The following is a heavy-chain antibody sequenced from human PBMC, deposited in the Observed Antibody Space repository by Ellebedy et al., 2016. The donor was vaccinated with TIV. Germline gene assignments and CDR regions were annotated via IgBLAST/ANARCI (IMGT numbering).Heavy chain of an antibody. J-gene: IGHJ4*02. Sequence: KVSCKGSGYSFSHYWIGWVRQMPGKGLEWIGIVYPEDSDTRYSPSFQGQVTISAANYISTAYLQWSSLKASDTATYYCARHSTPYSGYDTDFDFWGQGTLVTVSS. CDR1: GYSFSHYW. CDR3: ARHSTPYSGYDTDFDF. V-gene: IGHV5-51*01. CDR2: VYPEDSDT. D-gene: IGHD5-12*01.